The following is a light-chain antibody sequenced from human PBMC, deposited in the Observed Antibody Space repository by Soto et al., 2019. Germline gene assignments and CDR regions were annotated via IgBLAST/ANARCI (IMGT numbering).Light chain of an antibody. Sequence: EIVLTQSPGTLSLSPVERATLSFRASQTVSSSYLTWYQQKPGQAPRLLIYGASNRATGIPDRFSGSGSGTDFTLTISRLEPEDFAVYYCQQYGSSRLTFGGGTKVDIK. CDR1: QTVSSSY. V-gene: IGKV3-20*01. CDR3: QQYGSSRLT. CDR2: GAS. J-gene: IGKJ4*01.